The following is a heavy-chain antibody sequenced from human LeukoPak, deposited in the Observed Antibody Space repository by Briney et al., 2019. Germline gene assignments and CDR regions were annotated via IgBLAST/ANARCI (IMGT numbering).Heavy chain of an antibody. CDR1: GFTFSSYA. CDR2: ISYDGSNK. Sequence: GGSLRLSCAASGFTFSSYAMHWVRQAPGKGLEWVAVISYDGSNKYYADSVKGRFTISRDNSKNTLYLQMSSLRAEDTAVYYCARAPGADGALDYWGQGTLVTVSS. V-gene: IGHV3-30-3*01. J-gene: IGHJ4*02. D-gene: IGHD3-10*01. CDR3: ARAPGADGALDY.